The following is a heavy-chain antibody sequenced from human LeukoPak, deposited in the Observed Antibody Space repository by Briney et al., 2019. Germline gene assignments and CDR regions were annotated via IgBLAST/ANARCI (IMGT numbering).Heavy chain of an antibody. Sequence: QAGGSLRLSCAASGFAFSSYAMSCVRQAPGKGLEWVSDISGSGGSTHYADSVKGRFTISRDNSKNTLSLQMNSLRAEDTAVYYCAKESDISGWYGVDYWGQGTLVTVSS. CDR3: AKESDISGWYGVDY. CDR2: ISGSGGST. V-gene: IGHV3-23*01. D-gene: IGHD6-19*01. J-gene: IGHJ4*02. CDR1: GFAFSSYA.